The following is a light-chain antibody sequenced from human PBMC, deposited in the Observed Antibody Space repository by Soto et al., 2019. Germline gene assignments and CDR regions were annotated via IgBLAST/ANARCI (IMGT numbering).Light chain of an antibody. Sequence: QSALTQPASVSGSPGQSITISCTGTSSDVGGYNYVSWHQQHPGKAPKLMIYDVSNRPSGVSNRFSGSKSGNTASLTISGLQAEDEADYYCSSYASGSTVVFGGGTKLTVL. CDR2: DVS. CDR1: SSDVGGYNY. V-gene: IGLV2-14*01. J-gene: IGLJ2*01. CDR3: SSYASGSTVV.